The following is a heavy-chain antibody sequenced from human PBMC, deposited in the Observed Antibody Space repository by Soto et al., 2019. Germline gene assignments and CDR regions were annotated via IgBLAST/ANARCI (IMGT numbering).Heavy chain of an antibody. CDR2: ISSSGDRT. J-gene: IGHJ5*02. V-gene: IGHV3-23*01. CDR3: ARDRGGNWFDP. Sequence: GGSLRLSCAASGFTFSNYAMSWVRQAPGKGLEWVSAISSSGDRTYYADSVKGRFTISRDNSKNTLYLQMNSLRAEDTALYYCARDRGGNWFDPWGQGTLVTVSS. CDR1: GFTFSNYA. D-gene: IGHD3-10*01.